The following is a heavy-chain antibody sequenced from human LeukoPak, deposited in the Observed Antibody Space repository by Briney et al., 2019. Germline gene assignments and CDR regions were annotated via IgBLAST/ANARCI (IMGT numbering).Heavy chain of an antibody. J-gene: IGHJ3*02. CDR1: GFTFSSYA. D-gene: IGHD3-16*01. CDR3: ARVMAGYDHVWENHHYSGAFDI. V-gene: IGHV3-74*03. CDR2: INADGSST. Sequence: QTGGSLRLSCAASGFTFSSYAMSWVRQAPGKGPVWISRINADGSSTTYADSVKGRFTISRDNAENTLYLQMNSLRGEDTAVYFCARVMAGYDHVWENHHYSGAFDIWGLGTMVTVSS.